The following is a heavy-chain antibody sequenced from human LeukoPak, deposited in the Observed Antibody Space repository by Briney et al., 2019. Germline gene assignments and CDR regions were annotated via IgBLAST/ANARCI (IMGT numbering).Heavy chain of an antibody. J-gene: IGHJ4*02. Sequence: SETLSLTCTVSGGSISSGSYYWSWTRQPAGKGLEWIGRIYTSGSTNYNPSLKSRVTISVDTSKNQFSLKLSSVTAADTAVYYCAREENGDPYYFDYWGQGTLVTVSS. CDR2: IYTSGST. CDR3: AREENGDPYYFDY. CDR1: GGSISSGSYY. V-gene: IGHV4-61*02.